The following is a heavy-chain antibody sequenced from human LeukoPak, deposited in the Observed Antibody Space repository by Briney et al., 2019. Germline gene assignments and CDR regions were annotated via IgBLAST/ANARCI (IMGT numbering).Heavy chain of an antibody. J-gene: IGHJ3*02. Sequence: SETLSLTCAVYGGSFSGYYWSWIRQPPGKGLEWIGEINHSGSTNYNPSLKSRVTISVDTSKNQFSLKLSSVTAADTAVYYCARPNYDFWSGPPAGAFDIWGQGTMVTVSS. D-gene: IGHD3-3*01. CDR3: ARPNYDFWSGPPAGAFDI. V-gene: IGHV4-34*01. CDR2: INHSGST. CDR1: GGSFSGYY.